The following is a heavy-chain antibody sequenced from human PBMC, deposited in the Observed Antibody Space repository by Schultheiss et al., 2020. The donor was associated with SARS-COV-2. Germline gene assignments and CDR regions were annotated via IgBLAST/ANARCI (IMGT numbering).Heavy chain of an antibody. D-gene: IGHD5-18*01. Sequence: SVKVSCKASGYTFTGYYMHWVRQAPGQGLEWMGGIIPIFGTANYAQKFQGRVTITADESTSTAYMELSSLRSEDTAVYYCARDGDTAMVPRGYYYYGMDVWGQGTTVTVSS. CDR2: IIPIFGTA. V-gene: IGHV1-69*13. J-gene: IGHJ6*02. CDR3: ARDGDTAMVPRGYYYYGMDV. CDR1: GYTFTGYY.